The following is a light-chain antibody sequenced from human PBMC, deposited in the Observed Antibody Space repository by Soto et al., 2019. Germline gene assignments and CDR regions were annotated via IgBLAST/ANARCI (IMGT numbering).Light chain of an antibody. Sequence: QPVLTQSPSASASLGASVKLTCTLSSGHSSYAIAWHQQQPEKGPRYLMRVDSDGTHTKGDGIPDRFSGSSSGAERYLTISSLQSEDEADYYCQTWGTGLLFGGGTKVTVL. CDR2: VDSDGTH. J-gene: IGLJ2*01. V-gene: IGLV4-69*01. CDR1: SGHSSYA. CDR3: QTWGTGLL.